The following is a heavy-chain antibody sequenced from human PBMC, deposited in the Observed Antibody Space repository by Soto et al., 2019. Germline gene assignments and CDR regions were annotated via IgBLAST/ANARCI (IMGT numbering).Heavy chain of an antibody. CDR3: ARDSHDQYNWFDP. V-gene: IGHV1-69*13. J-gene: IGHJ5*02. Sequence: SVKVSCKASGGTFSSYAISWVRQAPGQGLEWMGGIIPIFGTANYAQKFQGRVTITADESTSTAYMELSSLRSEDTAVYYCARDSHDQYNWFDPWGQGTLVTVSA. CDR1: GGTFSSYA. CDR2: IIPIFGTA.